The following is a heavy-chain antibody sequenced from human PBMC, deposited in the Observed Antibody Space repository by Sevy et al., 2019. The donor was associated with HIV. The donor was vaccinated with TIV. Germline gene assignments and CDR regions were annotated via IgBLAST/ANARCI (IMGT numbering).Heavy chain of an antibody. V-gene: IGHV4-31*03. D-gene: IGHD3-22*01. CDR1: GGSISSGGYY. CDR3: ARANYYDSSGYYWSAYYYYYAMDV. CDR2: IYYSGST. Sequence: SETLSLTCTVSGGSISSGGYYWSWIRQHPGKGLEWIGYIYYSGSTYYNPSLKSRVTISVDTSKNQFSLKLSSVTAAATAVYYCARANYYDSSGYYWSAYYYYYAMDVWGQGTTVTVTS. J-gene: IGHJ6*02.